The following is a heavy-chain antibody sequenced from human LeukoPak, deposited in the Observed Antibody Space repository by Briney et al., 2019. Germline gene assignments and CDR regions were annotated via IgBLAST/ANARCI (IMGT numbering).Heavy chain of an antibody. CDR1: GGSLSRTSYY. D-gene: IGHD1-26*01. V-gene: IGHV4-39*07. CDR3: VRVGALFGNYWYFDL. J-gene: IGHJ2*01. CDR2: IYYSGST. Sequence: PSETLSLTCTVSGGSLSRTSYYWGWIRQPPGKGLEWIGSIYYSGSTHYNPSLKSRVTISVDTSKNQFSLKLSSVTAADTAVFYCVRVGALFGNYWYFDLWGRGTLVTVSS.